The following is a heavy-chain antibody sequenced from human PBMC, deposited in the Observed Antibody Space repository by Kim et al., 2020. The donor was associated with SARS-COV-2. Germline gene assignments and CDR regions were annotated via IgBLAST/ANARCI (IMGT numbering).Heavy chain of an antibody. D-gene: IGHD4-17*01. CDR2: ISGSGGST. Sequence: GGSLRLSCAASGFTFSSYAMSWVRQAPGKGLEWVSAISGSGGSTYYADSVKGRFTISRDNSKNTLYLQMNSLRAEDTAVYYCAKVDTPIKYTVTTHPNFDYWGQGTLVTVSS. CDR3: AKVDTPIKYTVTTHPNFDY. CDR1: GFTFSSYA. V-gene: IGHV3-23*01. J-gene: IGHJ4*02.